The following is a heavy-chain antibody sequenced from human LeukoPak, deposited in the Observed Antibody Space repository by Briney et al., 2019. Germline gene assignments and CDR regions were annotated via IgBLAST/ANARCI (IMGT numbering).Heavy chain of an antibody. D-gene: IGHD3-10*01. CDR3: ARDLRLRGGVFDY. J-gene: IGHJ4*02. Sequence: PGGSPRLSCAASGFTFSSYSMNWVRQAPGKGLEWVSSISSSSSYIYYADSVKGRFTISRDNAKNSLYLQMNSLRAEDTAVYYCARDLRLRGGVFDYWGQGTLVTVSS. CDR1: GFTFSSYS. V-gene: IGHV3-21*01. CDR2: ISSSSSYI.